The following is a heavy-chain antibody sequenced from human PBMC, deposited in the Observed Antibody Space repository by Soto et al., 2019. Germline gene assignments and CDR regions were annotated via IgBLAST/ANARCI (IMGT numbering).Heavy chain of an antibody. CDR1: GCTFSSYA. CDR3: ARVSWDYGDSTNWFDP. D-gene: IGHD4-17*01. CDR2: IIPIFGTA. Sequence: SVKVSCTASGCTFSSYAISWVRQAPGQGLEWMGGIIPIFGTAYYAQKFQGRVTITADESTSTAYMELSSLRSEDTAVYYCARVSWDYGDSTNWFDPWGQGTLVTVPQ. J-gene: IGHJ5*02. V-gene: IGHV1-69*13.